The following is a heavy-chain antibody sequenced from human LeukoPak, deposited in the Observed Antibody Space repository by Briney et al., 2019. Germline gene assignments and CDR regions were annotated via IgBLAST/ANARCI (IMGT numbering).Heavy chain of an antibody. CDR2: ISYDGSNK. J-gene: IGHJ4*02. D-gene: IGHD6-19*01. Sequence: GGSLRLSCAASGFTFSSYGMHWVRQAPGKGLEWVAVISYDGSNKYYADSVKGRFTISRDNSKNTLYLQMNSLRAEDTAVYYCAKAPQWLVPFDYWGQGTLVTVSS. V-gene: IGHV3-30*18. CDR3: AKAPQWLVPFDY. CDR1: GFTFSSYG.